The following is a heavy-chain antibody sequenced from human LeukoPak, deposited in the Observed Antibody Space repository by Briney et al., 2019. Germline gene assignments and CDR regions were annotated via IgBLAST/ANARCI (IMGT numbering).Heavy chain of an antibody. D-gene: IGHD3-22*01. Sequence: GGSLRLSCAASGFTFSGSAMHWVRQASGKGLEWVGRIRSKANSYATAYAASVKGRFTISRDDSKNTAYPQMNSLKTEDTAVYYCTREGYYYDSSGYQDYWGQGTLVTVSS. J-gene: IGHJ4*02. CDR3: TREGYYYDSSGYQDY. V-gene: IGHV3-73*01. CDR2: IRSKANSYAT. CDR1: GFTFSGSA.